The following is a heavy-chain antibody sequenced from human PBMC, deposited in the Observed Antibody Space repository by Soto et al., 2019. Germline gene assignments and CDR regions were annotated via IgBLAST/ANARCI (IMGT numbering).Heavy chain of an antibody. J-gene: IGHJ4*02. D-gene: IGHD2-15*01. CDR3: ARESRYCSGGSCYFLPGIDY. CDR2: IIPIFGTA. V-gene: IGHV1-69*12. CDR1: GGTFSSYA. Sequence: QVQLVQSGAEVKKPGSSVKVSCKASGGTFSSYAISWVRQAPGQGLEWMGGIIPIFGTANYAQKFQGRVTITADESMSTAYMALSSLRSEDTAVYYCARESRYCSGGSCYFLPGIDYWGQGTLVTVSS.